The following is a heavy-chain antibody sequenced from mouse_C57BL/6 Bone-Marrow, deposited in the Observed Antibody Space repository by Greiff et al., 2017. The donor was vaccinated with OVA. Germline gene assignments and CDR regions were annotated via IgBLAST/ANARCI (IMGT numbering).Heavy chain of an antibody. J-gene: IGHJ3*01. CDR3: ARRARGAY. CDR1: GFTFRDSG. Sequence: DVKLQESGGGLVKPGGSLKLSCAASGFTFRDSGLPWVRQAPEKGLEWVAYFSRGTSTIYYAAPVQGRFPFSRDNAKNTLFLQMTSLRSEDTARYYCARRARGAYWDRGKRVTVTA. V-gene: IGHV5-17*01. CDR2: FSRGTSTI. D-gene: IGHD3-3*01.